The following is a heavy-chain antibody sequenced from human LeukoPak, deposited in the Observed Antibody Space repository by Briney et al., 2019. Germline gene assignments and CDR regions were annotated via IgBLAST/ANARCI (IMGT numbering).Heavy chain of an antibody. D-gene: IGHD5-12*01. CDR3: ARGKYGGYFIDY. J-gene: IGHJ4*02. CDR1: GFTFTTHW. Sequence: GGSLRLSCGASGFTFTTHWIHWVREAPGKGLVWVSRIKPDGSDTNYADSVKGRFTISRDNAKNTVYLQMNSLRAEDTAVYYCARGKYGGYFIDYWGQGTLVTVSS. V-gene: IGHV3-74*01. CDR2: IKPDGSDT.